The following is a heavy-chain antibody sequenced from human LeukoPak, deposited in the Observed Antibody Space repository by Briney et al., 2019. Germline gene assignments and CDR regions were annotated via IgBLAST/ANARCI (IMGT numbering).Heavy chain of an antibody. Sequence: PSETLSLTCTVSGDSIGSYFWSWIRQSTGKGLEWIGHIYHSGSTNYNPSLKSRVTISIDTSKNQFSLKLTSVTSADTAVYYCARDGPAYTSRWYDYYYGLDVWGQGTTVTVSS. J-gene: IGHJ6*02. V-gene: IGHV4-59*01. CDR1: GDSIGSYF. CDR2: IYHSGST. CDR3: ARDGPAYTSRWYDYYYGLDV. D-gene: IGHD2-2*01.